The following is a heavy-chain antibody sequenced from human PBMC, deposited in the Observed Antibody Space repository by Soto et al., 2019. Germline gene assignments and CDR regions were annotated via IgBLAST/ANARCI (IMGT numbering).Heavy chain of an antibody. Sequence: ALRLSCSSSLFTFDDYAMTLALQAPGKGLEWVSTLTSGGDTYYADSVKGRFTISRDNSKNTLYLQMNSLRAEDTAVYYCARDLVGATTEYFQNWGQGTRVTVSS. CDR2: LTSGGDT. CDR3: ARDLVGATTEYFQN. J-gene: IGHJ1*01. CDR1: LFTFDDYA. V-gene: IGHV3-23*01. D-gene: IGHD1-26*01.